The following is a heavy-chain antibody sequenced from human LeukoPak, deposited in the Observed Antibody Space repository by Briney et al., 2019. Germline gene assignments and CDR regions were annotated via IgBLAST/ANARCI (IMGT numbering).Heavy chain of an antibody. CDR1: GLTFSSYG. V-gene: IGHV3-23*01. Sequence: GGSLRLSCAASGLTFSSYGMSWVRQAPGKGLEWVSAISGSGGSTYYADSVKGRFTISRDNSKNTLYLQMNSLRAEDTAVYYCAKARYGSGSYYLDYWGQGTLVTVSS. CDR3: AKARYGSGSYYLDY. J-gene: IGHJ4*02. CDR2: ISGSGGST. D-gene: IGHD3-10*01.